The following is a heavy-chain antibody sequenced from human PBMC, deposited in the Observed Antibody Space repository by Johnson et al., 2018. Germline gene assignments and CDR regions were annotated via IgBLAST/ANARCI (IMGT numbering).Heavy chain of an antibody. Sequence: VQLVESGGGLVQPGRSLRLSCAASGFTFEDYAMHWVRQAPGKGLEWVSGMSWNGGTMGYAASVKGRFTIPRDNAKNSLYLQMKRLSPEDTALYYCAKDMQSGLAVADTSYLQHWGQGTLVTVSS. J-gene: IGHJ1*01. CDR2: MSWNGGTM. CDR1: GFTFEDYA. V-gene: IGHV3-9*01. D-gene: IGHD6-19*01. CDR3: AKDMQSGLAVADTSYLQH.